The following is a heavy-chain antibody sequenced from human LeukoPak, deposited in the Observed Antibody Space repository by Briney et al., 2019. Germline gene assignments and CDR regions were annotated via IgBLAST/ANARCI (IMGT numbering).Heavy chain of an antibody. D-gene: IGHD3-10*01. V-gene: IGHV4-4*02. CDR3: ARARGAEAIDY. Sequence: SGTLSLTCAVSGGSISSSYWWSWVRQPPGKGLEWIGELYHSGSTNYNPSLKSRVTISVDPSKNQFSLKLSSVTAADTGVYYCARARGAEAIDYWGQGTLVTVSS. CDR1: GGSISSSYW. J-gene: IGHJ4*02. CDR2: LYHSGST.